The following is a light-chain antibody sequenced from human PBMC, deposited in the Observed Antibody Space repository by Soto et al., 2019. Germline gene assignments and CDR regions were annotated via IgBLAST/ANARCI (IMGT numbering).Light chain of an antibody. CDR2: GAS. CDR1: QSVRSSY. J-gene: IGKJ1*01. CDR3: QQNSSPPAT. Sequence: ETVLTQSPGTLSLSPGERATLSCRASQSVRSSYLAWYQQKPGQTPRLLIYGASSRATGIPDRFSGSGSGTDFTLTISRLEPEDFAVYFCQQNSSPPATFGQGTKVEIK. V-gene: IGKV3-20*01.